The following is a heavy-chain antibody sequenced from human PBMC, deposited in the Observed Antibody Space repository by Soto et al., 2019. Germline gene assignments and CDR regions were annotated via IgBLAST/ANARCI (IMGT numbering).Heavy chain of an antibody. CDR1: GGSISSYY. D-gene: IGHD5-12*01. CDR3: ARDHRDGYNFNWYDP. J-gene: IGHJ5*02. Sequence: SETLSLTCTVSGGSISSYYWSWIRRPPGKGLEWIGYIYYSGSTNYNPSLKSRVTISVDTSKNQFSLKLSSVTAADTAVYYCARDHRDGYNFNWYDPWGQGTLVTVSS. V-gene: IGHV4-59*01. CDR2: IYYSGST.